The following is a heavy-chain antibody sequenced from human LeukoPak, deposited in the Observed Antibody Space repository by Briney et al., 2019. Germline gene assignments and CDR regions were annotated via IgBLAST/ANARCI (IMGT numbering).Heavy chain of an antibody. CDR2: ISYSSSLT. V-gene: IGHV3-48*02. CDR1: GFTFRSFG. CDR3: AKVIRGGYDMDV. D-gene: IGHD3-10*01. J-gene: IGHJ6*02. Sequence: GGSLRLSCAASGFTFRSFGMNWVRQAPGKGLEWVSYISYSSSLTDYADSVKGRFTISRDNAKNSLSLQLNSLRDEDTAVYFCAKVIRGGYDMDVWGQGTTVTVSS.